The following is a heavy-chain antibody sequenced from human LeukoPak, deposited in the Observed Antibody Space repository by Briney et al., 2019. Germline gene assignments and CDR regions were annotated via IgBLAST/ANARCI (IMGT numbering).Heavy chain of an antibody. CDR2: IYYSGST. J-gene: IGHJ3*02. Sequence: SETLSLTCTVSGGSIRSSYYYWGWIRQPPGKDLEWIGFIYYSGSTYYNPSLKSRITISVDTSENRFSLKLSSVTATDTAVYYCARDCSGGSCYGAFDIWGQGTMVTVSS. CDR1: GGSIRSSYYY. CDR3: ARDCSGGSCYGAFDI. V-gene: IGHV4-30-4*08. D-gene: IGHD2-15*01.